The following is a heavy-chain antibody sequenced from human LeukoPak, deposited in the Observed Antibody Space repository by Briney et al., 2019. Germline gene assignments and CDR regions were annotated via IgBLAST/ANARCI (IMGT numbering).Heavy chain of an antibody. CDR3: AKDPQMSRYMDV. CDR2: IRYDGSNK. V-gene: IGHV3-30*02. D-gene: IGHD5-24*01. CDR1: GFTFSSYG. J-gene: IGHJ6*03. Sequence: GGSLRLSWAASGFTFSSYGMHWVRQAPGKWLEWVAFIRYDGSNKYYADSVKGRFTISRDNSKNTLYLQMNSLRAEDTAVYYCAKDPQMSRYMDVWGKGTTVTISS.